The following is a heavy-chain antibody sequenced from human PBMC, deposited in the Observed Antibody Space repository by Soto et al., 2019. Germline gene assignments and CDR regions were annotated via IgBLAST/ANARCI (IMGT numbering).Heavy chain of an antibody. J-gene: IGHJ6*02. CDR1: GLSLSTTGEG. CDR2: VHWTDDK. CDR3: EHRRLGDTSPDYYGRDV. D-gene: IGHD3-3*01. Sequence: QITLKEAGPTLVNPTQTLTLTCTFSGLSLSTTGEGVFWIRQPPAKAPQWLALVHWTDDKRYSPSLRPRPTIRKDTSRNPVVRSLTNLDPVDTGTYYCEHRRLGDTSPDYYGRDVWGQGTTVIVSS. V-gene: IGHV2-5*01.